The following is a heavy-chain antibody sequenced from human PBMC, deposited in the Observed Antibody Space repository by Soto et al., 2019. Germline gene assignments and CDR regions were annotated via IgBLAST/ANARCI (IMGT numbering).Heavy chain of an antibody. V-gene: IGHV3-74*01. CDR3: AKRGVDTFGLSS. J-gene: IGHJ5*02. CDR2: INTDGSST. D-gene: IGHD3-10*01. CDR1: GFTFSSFW. Sequence: EVQLVESGGGLVQPGGSLRLSCAVSGFTFSSFWMHWVRQAPGEGLVWVSRINTDGSSTSYADSVKGRFTISRDNAKNTLYLQINRLRVEDTAMYYCAKRGVDTFGLSSWGQGTLVTVS.